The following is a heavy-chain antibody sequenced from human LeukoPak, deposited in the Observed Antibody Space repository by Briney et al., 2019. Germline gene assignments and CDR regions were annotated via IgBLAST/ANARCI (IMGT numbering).Heavy chain of an antibody. CDR2: VTHKGSA. CDR3: ARLTLYQTPADSSGWSRVARGSLDS. Sequence: SETLPLTCAVSGGSFSDYYWTWIRQSPGKGLEWLGEVTHKGSAKYNSSLRSRLSLSVDVSKNQFSLRLTSVTAADTAIYYCARLTLYQTPADSSGWSRVARGSLDSWGQGTLLTVSS. V-gene: IGHV4-34*01. J-gene: IGHJ5*01. CDR1: GGSFSDYY. D-gene: IGHD6-25*01.